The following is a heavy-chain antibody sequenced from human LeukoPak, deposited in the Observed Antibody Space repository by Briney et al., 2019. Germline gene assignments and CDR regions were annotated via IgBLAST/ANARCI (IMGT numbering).Heavy chain of an antibody. CDR1: GYTFTGYY. CDR3: AFSTQAKRSYFDY. V-gene: IGHV1-2*04. D-gene: IGHD2-2*01. J-gene: IGHJ4*02. CDR2: INPNSGGT. Sequence: ASVKVSCKASGYTFTGYYMHWVRQAPGQGLEWMGWINPNSGGTNYAQKFQGWVTMTRDTSISTAYMELSRLRSDDTAVYYCAFSTQAKRSYFDYWGQGTLVTVSS.